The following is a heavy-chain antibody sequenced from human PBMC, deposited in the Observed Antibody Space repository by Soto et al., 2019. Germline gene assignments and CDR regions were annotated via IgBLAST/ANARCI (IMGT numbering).Heavy chain of an antibody. CDR2: IYPGDSDA. D-gene: IGHD1-1*01. V-gene: IGHV5-51*01. J-gene: IGHJ4*02. Sequence: PGESLKISCMVAGYTFSTYRIAWVRQMPGKGLEWMGNIYPGDSDARYSPTSQGQVTISADKSINTAYLQWSSLKASDTAIYFCARRFGTSLASYYFDYWGQGTQVTVS. CDR3: ARRFGTSLASYYFDY. CDR1: GYTFSTYR.